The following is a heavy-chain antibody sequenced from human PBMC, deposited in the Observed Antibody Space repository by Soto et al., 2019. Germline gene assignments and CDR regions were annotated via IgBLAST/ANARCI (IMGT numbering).Heavy chain of an antibody. CDR2: ISSSGSTI. J-gene: IGHJ4*02. V-gene: IGHV3-48*03. CDR1: GFTFSSYE. Sequence: GGSLRLSCAASGFTFSSYEMNWVRQAPGKGLEWVSYISSSGSTIYYGDSMKGRFTISRDNAKNSLYLEMNSLRAEDTAVYYCARESEDLTSNFDYWGQGTLVTVYS. CDR3: ARESEDLTSNFDY.